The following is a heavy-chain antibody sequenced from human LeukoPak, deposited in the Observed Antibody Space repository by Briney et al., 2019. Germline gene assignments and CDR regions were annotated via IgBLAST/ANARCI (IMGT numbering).Heavy chain of an antibody. CDR3: ARAAYCSGGSCYSRLGNRFDP. V-gene: IGHV4-61*01. Sequence: SETLSLTCTVSGGSISSSSYYWTWIRQPPGKGLEWIGYIYNSGSTNYNPSLKSRVTISVDTSKKQVSLKLSSVTAADTVLYYCARAAYCSGGSCYSRLGNRFDPWGQGTLVTVSS. CDR2: IYNSGST. CDR1: GGSISSSSYY. J-gene: IGHJ5*02. D-gene: IGHD2-15*01.